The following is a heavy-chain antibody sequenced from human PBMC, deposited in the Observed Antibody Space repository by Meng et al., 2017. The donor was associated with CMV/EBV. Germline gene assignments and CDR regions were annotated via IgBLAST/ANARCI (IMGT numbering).Heavy chain of an antibody. CDR2: ISSSSSTI. Sequence: GESLKISCAASGFTFSSYSMNWVRQAPGKGLEWVSYISSSSSTIYYADSVKGRFTISRDNAKNSLYLQMNSLRAEDTAAYYCARDSRITGNQRLVDYWGQGTLVTVSS. J-gene: IGHJ4*02. V-gene: IGHV3-48*04. CDR1: GFTFSSYS. D-gene: IGHD1-20*01. CDR3: ARDSRITGNQRLVDY.